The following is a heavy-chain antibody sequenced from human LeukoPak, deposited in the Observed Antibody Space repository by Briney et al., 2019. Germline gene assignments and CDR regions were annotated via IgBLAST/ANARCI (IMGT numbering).Heavy chain of an antibody. J-gene: IGHJ6*03. Sequence: GASVKVSCKASGYTFTAYYIHWVRQAPGQGLEWMGWINPNSGGTNYAQKFQGRVTMTTDTSISTAYMDLSRLRSDDTAVYYCATLYYDSSGYYHGDYYYYMDVWGKGTTVTVSS. D-gene: IGHD3-22*01. CDR2: INPNSGGT. V-gene: IGHV1-2*02. CDR1: GYTFTAYY. CDR3: ATLYYDSSGYYHGDYYYYMDV.